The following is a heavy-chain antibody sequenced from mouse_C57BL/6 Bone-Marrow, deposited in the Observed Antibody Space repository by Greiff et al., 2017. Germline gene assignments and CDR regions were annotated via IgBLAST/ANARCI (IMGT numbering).Heavy chain of an antibody. D-gene: IGHD2-3*01. CDR1: GYTFTSYW. CDR2: IYPSDSYT. CDR3: ARDGYYPPWFAY. Sequence: QVQLQQPGAELVMPGASVKLSCKASGYTFTSYWMHWVKQRPGQGLEWIGEIYPSDSYTNYNQKFKGKSTLTVDKSSSTAYMQLSRLTSEDSAVYYCARDGYYPPWFAYWGQGTLVTVSA. J-gene: IGHJ3*01. V-gene: IGHV1-69*01.